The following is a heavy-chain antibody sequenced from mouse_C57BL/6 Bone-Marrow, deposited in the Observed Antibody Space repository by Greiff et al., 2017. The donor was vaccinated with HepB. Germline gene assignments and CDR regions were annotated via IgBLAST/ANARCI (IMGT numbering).Heavy chain of an antibody. CDR3: ARGGNSVDY. CDR2: ISYDGSN. Sequence: EVQLQQSGPGLVKPSQSLSLTCSVTGYSITSGYYWNWIRQFPGNKLEWMGYISYDGSNNYNPSLKNRISITRDTSKNQFFLKLNSVTTEDTATYYCARGGNSVDYWGQGTTLTVSS. D-gene: IGHD2-1*01. V-gene: IGHV3-6*01. J-gene: IGHJ2*01. CDR1: GYSITSGYY.